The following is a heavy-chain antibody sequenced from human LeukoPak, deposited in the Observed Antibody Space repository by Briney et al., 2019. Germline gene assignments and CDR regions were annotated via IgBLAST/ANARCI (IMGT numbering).Heavy chain of an antibody. D-gene: IGHD3-10*01. J-gene: IGHJ4*02. CDR1: GGSICSYY. CDR2: IYYSGST. V-gene: IGHV4-59*08. CDR3: ASNYYGSWSLDY. Sequence: SETLSLTCTVSGGSICSYYWSWIRQPPGKGLEWIGYIYYSGSTNYNPSLKSRVTISVDTSKNQFSLKVSSVTAADTAVYYCASNYYGSWSLDYWGQGNLVSVSS.